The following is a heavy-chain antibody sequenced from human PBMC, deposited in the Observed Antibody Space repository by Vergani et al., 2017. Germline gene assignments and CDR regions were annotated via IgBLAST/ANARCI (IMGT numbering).Heavy chain of an antibody. CDR2: IVVGSGNT. J-gene: IGHJ5*02. V-gene: IGHV1-58*01. CDR3: AADRATYYDSSGYYYGWFDP. D-gene: IGHD3-22*01. CDR1: GFTFTSSA. Sequence: QMQLVQSGPEVKKPGTSVKVSCKASGFTFTSSAVQWVRQARGQRLEWIGWIVVGSGNTNYAQTFQERVTITRDMSTSTAYMELSSLRSEDTAVYYWAADRATYYDSSGYYYGWFDPWGQGTLVTVSS.